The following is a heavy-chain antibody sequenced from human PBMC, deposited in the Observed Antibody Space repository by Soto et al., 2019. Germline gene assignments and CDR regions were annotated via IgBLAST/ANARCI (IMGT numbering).Heavy chain of an antibody. CDR2: IIPIFGTA. Sequence: ASVKVSCKASGGTFSSYAISWVRQAPGQGLEWMGGIIPIFGTANYAQKFQGRVTITADESTSTAYMELSSLRSEDTAVYYCARDQRPATAIPGMDVWRQGTTVTVSS. J-gene: IGHJ6*02. V-gene: IGHV1-69*13. D-gene: IGHD2-2*02. CDR3: ARDQRPATAIPGMDV. CDR1: GGTFSSYA.